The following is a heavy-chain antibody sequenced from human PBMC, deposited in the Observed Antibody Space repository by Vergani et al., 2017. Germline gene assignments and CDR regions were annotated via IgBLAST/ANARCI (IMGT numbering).Heavy chain of an antibody. D-gene: IGHD3-16*01. CDR3: AGNSGGYGWRGYEAWFDP. V-gene: IGHV4-38-2*02. CDR2: IYHSGST. CDR1: GASISSGYY. J-gene: IGHJ5*02. Sequence: QVQLQESGPGLVQPSQTLSLTCTVSGASISSGYYWGWIRQPPGKGLEGSGSIYHSGSTYYNPSLKRRVTISVDTSKNLFSLKLSAVTAADTAVYYCAGNSGGYGWRGYEAWFDPWGQGTLVTVSS.